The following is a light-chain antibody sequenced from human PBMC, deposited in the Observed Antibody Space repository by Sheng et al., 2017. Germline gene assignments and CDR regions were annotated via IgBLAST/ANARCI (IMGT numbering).Light chain of an antibody. CDR1: QSVSSSY. CDR2: DAS. J-gene: IGKJ3*01. CDR3: QQYGSSPPST. Sequence: EIVLTQSPGTLSLSPGERATLSCRASQSVSSSYLAWYQQKPGQAPRLLIYDASTRATGIPDRFSGSGAGTDFTLTISRLEPEDFAVYYCQQYGSSPPSTFGPGTNVDIK. V-gene: IGKV3-20*01.